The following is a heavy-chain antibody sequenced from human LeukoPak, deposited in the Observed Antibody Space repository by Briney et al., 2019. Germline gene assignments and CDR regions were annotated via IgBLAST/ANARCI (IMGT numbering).Heavy chain of an antibody. V-gene: IGHV3-48*01. Sequence: GGSLRLSCAASGFTFSSYSMNWVRQAPGKGLEWVSYITSSSGTIYYADSVKGRFTISRDNSKNTLYLRMSSLRAEDTAIYYCGTDAYGDSYDYWGQGTLVTVSS. J-gene: IGHJ4*02. CDR2: ITSSSGTI. D-gene: IGHD4-17*01. CDR3: GTDAYGDSYDY. CDR1: GFTFSSYS.